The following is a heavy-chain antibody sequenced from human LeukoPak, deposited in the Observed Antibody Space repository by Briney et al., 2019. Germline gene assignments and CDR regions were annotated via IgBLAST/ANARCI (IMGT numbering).Heavy chain of an antibody. CDR3: GRDPNGDYIGAFDM. J-gene: IGHJ3*02. CDR1: GFTFSAYA. CDR2: IRGGGGSE. V-gene: IGHV3-23*01. Sequence: GGSLRLSCTASGFTFSAYAMMWVRQAPGKGPEWVSAIRGGGGSEFYADPVKGRFTISRDNSNNTLFLQMNNLRPEDTAVYYCGRDPNGDYIGAFDMWGPGTMVTVS. D-gene: IGHD4-17*01.